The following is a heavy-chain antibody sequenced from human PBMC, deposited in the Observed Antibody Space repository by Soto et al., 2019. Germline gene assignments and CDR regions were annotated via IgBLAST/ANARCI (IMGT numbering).Heavy chain of an antibody. J-gene: IGHJ4*02. V-gene: IGHV4-59*01. CDR3: ARAGVDDFWRGYLSYDL. Sequence: SETLSLTCTVSGGTISSYYWSWIRQPPGKGLEWIGYIYYSGSTNYNPSLKSRVTISVDTSKKQFSLKLSSVTAADTAVYYCARAGVDDFWRGYLSYDLWGQGTLVTLFS. CDR1: GGTISSYY. D-gene: IGHD3-3*01. CDR2: IYYSGST.